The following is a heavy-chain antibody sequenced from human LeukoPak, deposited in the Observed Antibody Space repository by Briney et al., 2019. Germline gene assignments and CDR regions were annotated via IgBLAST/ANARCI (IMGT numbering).Heavy chain of an antibody. J-gene: IGHJ3*02. D-gene: IGHD6-6*01. CDR3: ARVRTAIAARLYAFDI. CDR2: FDPEDGET. CDR1: GYTLTELS. Sequence: GASVKVSCKVSGYTLTELSMHWVRQAPGKGLEWMGGFDPEDGETIYAQKFQGRVTMTEDTSTDTAYMELSSLRSEDTAVYYCARVRTAIAARLYAFDIWGQGTMVTVSS. V-gene: IGHV1-24*01.